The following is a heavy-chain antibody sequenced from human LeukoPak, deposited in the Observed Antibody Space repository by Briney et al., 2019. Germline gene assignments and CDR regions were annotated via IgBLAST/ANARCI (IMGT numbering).Heavy chain of an antibody. CDR3: ARQDGDYPLYYFDF. CDR2: IYYSGST. D-gene: IGHD4-17*01. J-gene: IGHJ4*02. V-gene: IGHV4-59*01. Sequence: SETLSLTCTVSGGSISRYYWSWIRQPPGKGLEWIGYIYYSGSTNYNPSLKSRVTISVDTSKNQFSLKLSSVTAADTAVYYCARQDGDYPLYYFDFWGQGTLVTVSS. CDR1: GGSISRYY.